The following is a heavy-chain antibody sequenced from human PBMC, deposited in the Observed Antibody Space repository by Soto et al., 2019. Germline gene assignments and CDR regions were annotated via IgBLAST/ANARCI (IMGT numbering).Heavy chain of an antibody. CDR3: ASRSGQLPYYFDY. CDR1: GFTFTNYG. Sequence: ASVKVSYKASGFTFTNYGITWVRQAPGQGLEWMGWISASKGNTNYAQKFQGRVTMTTDTSTSIAYMELRSLRSDDMAVYYCASRSGQLPYYFDYWGQGTQVTVPQ. J-gene: IGHJ4*02. V-gene: IGHV1-18*03. D-gene: IGHD6-6*01. CDR2: ISASKGNT.